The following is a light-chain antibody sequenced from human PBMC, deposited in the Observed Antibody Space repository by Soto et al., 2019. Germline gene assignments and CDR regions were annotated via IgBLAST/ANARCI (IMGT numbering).Light chain of an antibody. CDR3: QQYDNRPPRP. CDR2: DAS. Sequence: DIQMTQSPSSLSASVGDRVTITCQASQDISNYLNWYQQKPGKAPKLLIYDASNLETGVPSRFSGSGSGTDFTFTISSLQPEDIATYYCQQYDNRPPRPFGGGTKVEIK. J-gene: IGKJ4*01. V-gene: IGKV1-33*01. CDR1: QDISNY.